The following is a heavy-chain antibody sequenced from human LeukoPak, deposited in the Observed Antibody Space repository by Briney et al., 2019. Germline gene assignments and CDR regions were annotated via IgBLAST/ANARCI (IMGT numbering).Heavy chain of an antibody. CDR3: ARGRPEGSGWYRPYYYVDV. V-gene: IGHV4-34*01. J-gene: IGHJ6*03. CDR2: INHSGST. Sequence: SETLSLTCAVYGGSFSGYYWSWIRQPPGKGLEWIGEINHSGSTNYNPSLKSRVTISVDTSKNQFSLKLSSVTAADTAVYHCARGRPEGSGWYRPYYYVDVWGKGTTVTVSS. D-gene: IGHD6-19*01. CDR1: GGSFSGYY.